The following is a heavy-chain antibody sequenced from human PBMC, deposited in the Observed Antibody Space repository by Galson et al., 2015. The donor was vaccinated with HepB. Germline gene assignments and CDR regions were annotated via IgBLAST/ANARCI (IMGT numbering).Heavy chain of an antibody. CDR2: IRSRGTYM. D-gene: IGHD3-16*01. CDR1: GFTFSNYG. J-gene: IGHJ5*02. Sequence: SLRLSCAASGFTFSNYGMNWVRQAPGRGLEWVSSIRSRGTYMYYADSMEGRFTISRDNTKNSLYLQMNSLRVEDTAVYYCARDWGIAVSATWWFDPWGQGTLVTVSS. V-gene: IGHV3-21*01. CDR3: ARDWGIAVSATWWFDP.